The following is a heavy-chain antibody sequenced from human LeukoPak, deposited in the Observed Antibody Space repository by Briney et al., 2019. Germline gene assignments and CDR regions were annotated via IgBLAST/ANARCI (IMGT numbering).Heavy chain of an antibody. D-gene: IGHD3-22*01. CDR1: GYTFTNYT. Sequence: ASVKVSCKASGYTFTNYTINWVRLAPGQGLEWMGWIDTNTGNPTYAQGFAGRFVFSLGTSVTTTYLQITSLRAEDTAVYYCTRGRDTTGYFVYWGQGTLVTVSS. CDR2: IDTNTGNP. V-gene: IGHV7-4-1*02. J-gene: IGHJ4*02. CDR3: TRGRDTTGYFVY.